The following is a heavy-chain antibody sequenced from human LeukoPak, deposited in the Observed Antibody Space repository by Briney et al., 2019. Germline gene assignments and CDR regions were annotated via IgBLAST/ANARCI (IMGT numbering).Heavy chain of an antibody. D-gene: IGHD3-10*01. CDR1: GYSISSGYF. Sequence: SETLSLTCTVSGYSISSGYFWGWIRQPPGKGLEWIASIYHSGSTYYSPSLKSRVTISVDTSKNQFSLKLSSVTAADTAVYYCARGGSYYGSGSYPDYWGQGTLVTVSS. CDR2: IYHSGST. V-gene: IGHV4-38-2*02. J-gene: IGHJ4*02. CDR3: ARGGSYYGSGSYPDY.